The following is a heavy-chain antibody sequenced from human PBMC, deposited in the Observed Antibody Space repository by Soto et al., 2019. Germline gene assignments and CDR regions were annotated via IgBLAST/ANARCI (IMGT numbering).Heavy chain of an antibody. CDR1: GFTFSIYV. V-gene: IGHV3-23*01. Sequence: EVQLLESGGGLVQPGGSLRLSCAASGFTFSIYVMSWVRQAPGKGLEWVSIISESGDRTNYADSVKGRFTISRDNSNNMLYLQMNSLTAEDTPVYYCAKVAVYWGQGTLVTVSS. CDR3: AKVAVY. CDR2: ISESGDRT. D-gene: IGHD2-15*01. J-gene: IGHJ4*02.